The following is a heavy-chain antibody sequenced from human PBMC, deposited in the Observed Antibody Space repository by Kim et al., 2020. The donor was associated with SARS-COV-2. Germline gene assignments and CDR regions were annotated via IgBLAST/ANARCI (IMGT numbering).Heavy chain of an antibody. V-gene: IGHV1-2*06. J-gene: IGHJ4*02. Sequence: ASVKVSCKASGYTFTGYSMHWVRQAPGQGLEWMGRINPDSGGTNYAQKFQGRVTMTGDTSTSTAYMELTSLRSDDTAVYYCARDGPRARFDYWGQGTLVTVSS. CDR2: INPDSGGT. CDR3: ARDGPRARFDY. CDR1: GYTFTGYS. D-gene: IGHD6-6*01.